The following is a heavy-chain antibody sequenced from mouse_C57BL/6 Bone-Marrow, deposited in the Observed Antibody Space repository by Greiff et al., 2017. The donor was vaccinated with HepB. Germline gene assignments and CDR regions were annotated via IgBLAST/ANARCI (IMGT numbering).Heavy chain of an antibody. D-gene: IGHD1-1*01. CDR3: ARYPFTTVVAPYSFDY. J-gene: IGHJ2*01. CDR2: IYPGDGDT. Sequence: QVQLQQSGAELVKPGASVKISCKASGYAFSSYWMNWVKQRPGKGLEWIGQIYPGDGDTNYNGKVKGKATLTAAKSSSTAYMQLSSLTSEDSAVYFCARYPFTTVVAPYSFDYWGQGTTLTVSS. V-gene: IGHV1-80*01. CDR1: GYAFSSYW.